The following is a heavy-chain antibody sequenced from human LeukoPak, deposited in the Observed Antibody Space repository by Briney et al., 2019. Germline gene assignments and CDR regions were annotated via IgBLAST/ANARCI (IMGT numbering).Heavy chain of an antibody. CDR2: ISGSGGST. Sequence: GGSLRLSCAASGFTFSSYWMHWVRQAPGKGLEWVSAISGSGGSTYYADSVKGRFTTSRDNSKNTLYLQMNSLRAEDTAVYYCAITKGPVEIVLAATGVYAFWGQGTLVTVSS. V-gene: IGHV3-23*01. D-gene: IGHD2-2*01. CDR1: GFTFSSYW. CDR3: AITKGPVEIVLAATGVYAF. J-gene: IGHJ4*02.